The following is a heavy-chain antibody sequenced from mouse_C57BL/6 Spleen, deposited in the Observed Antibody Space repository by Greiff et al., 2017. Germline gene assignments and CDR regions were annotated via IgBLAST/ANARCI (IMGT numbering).Heavy chain of an antibody. J-gene: IGHJ2*01. V-gene: IGHV1-82*01. D-gene: IGHD3-1*01. Sequence: LVESGPELVKPGASVKISCKASGYAFSSSWMNWVKQRPGKGLEWIGRIYPGDGDTNYNGKFKGKATLTAHKSSSTAYMQLSSLTSEDSAVYFCAYSLYYFDYWGQGTTLTVSS. CDR3: AYSLYYFDY. CDR1: GYAFSSSW. CDR2: IYPGDGDT.